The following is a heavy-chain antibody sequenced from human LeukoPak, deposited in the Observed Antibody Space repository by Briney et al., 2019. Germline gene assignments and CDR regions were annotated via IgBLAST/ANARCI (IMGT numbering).Heavy chain of an antibody. D-gene: IGHD3-10*01. CDR2: ISGSGGST. Sequence: PGGSLRLSCAASGFTFSSYAMSWVRQAPGKGLEWVSAISGSGGSTYYADSVKGRFTISRDNSKNTLYLQMNSLRAEDTAVYYCATYGSGSYYYYGMDVWGQGTTVTVSS. CDR3: ATYGSGSYYYYGMDV. J-gene: IGHJ6*02. CDR1: GFTFSSYA. V-gene: IGHV3-23*01.